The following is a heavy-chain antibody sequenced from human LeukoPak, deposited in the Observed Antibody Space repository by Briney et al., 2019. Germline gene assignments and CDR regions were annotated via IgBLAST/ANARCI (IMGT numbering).Heavy chain of an antibody. J-gene: IGHJ5*02. CDR3: AKDRGSYVAERFDP. CDR1: GFTFSSYA. CDR2: ISGSGGST. V-gene: IGHV3-23*01. D-gene: IGHD3-10*01. Sequence: GGSLRLSCAASGFTFSSYAMSWFRQAPGKGLEWVSAISGSGGSTYYADSVKGRFTISRDNSKNTLYLQMNSLRAEDTAVYYCAKDRGSYVAERFDPWGQGTLVTVSS.